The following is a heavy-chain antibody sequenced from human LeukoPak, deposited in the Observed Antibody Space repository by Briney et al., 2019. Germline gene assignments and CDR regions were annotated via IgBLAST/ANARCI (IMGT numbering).Heavy chain of an antibody. CDR1: GGSISSSSYY. CDR2: INHSGST. V-gene: IGHV4-39*07. D-gene: IGHD3-16*01. Sequence: SETLSLTCTVSGGSISSSSYYWGWIRQPPGKGLEWIGEINHSGSTNCNPSLKSRVTISVDTSKNQFSLKLSSVTAADTAVYYCARVRTIGSTRRFDYWGQGTLVTVSS. J-gene: IGHJ4*02. CDR3: ARVRTIGSTRRFDY.